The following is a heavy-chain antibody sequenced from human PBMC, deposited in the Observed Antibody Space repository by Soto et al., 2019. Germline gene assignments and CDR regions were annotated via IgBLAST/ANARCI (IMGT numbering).Heavy chain of an antibody. D-gene: IGHD6-13*01. Sequence: ASVKVSCKASGYTFTSYDINWVRQATGQGLEWMGWMNPNSGNTGYAQKLQGRVTMTRNTSISTAYMELSSLRSEDTAVYYCARGLRSSSWYAPYYYGMDVWGQGTTVTVSS. CDR2: MNPNSGNT. J-gene: IGHJ6*02. CDR3: ARGLRSSSWYAPYYYGMDV. V-gene: IGHV1-8*01. CDR1: GYTFTSYD.